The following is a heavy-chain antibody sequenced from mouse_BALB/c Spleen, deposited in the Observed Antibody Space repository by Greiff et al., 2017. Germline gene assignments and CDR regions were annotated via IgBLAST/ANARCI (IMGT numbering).Heavy chain of an antibody. J-gene: IGHJ2*01. CDR3: ARHPYGNYFDY. D-gene: IGHD2-1*01. CDR2: ISSGGGST. V-gene: IGHV5-12-1*01. CDR1: GFAFSSYD. Sequence: DVMLVESGGGLVKPGGSLKLSCAASGFAFSSYDMSWVRQTPEKRLEWVAYISSGGGSTYYPDTVKGRFTISRDNAKNTLYLQMSSLKSEDTAMYYCARHPYGNYFDYWGQGTTLTVSS.